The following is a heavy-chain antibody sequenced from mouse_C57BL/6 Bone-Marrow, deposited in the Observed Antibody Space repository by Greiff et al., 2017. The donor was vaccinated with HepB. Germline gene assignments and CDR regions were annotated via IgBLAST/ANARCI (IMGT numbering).Heavy chain of an antibody. CDR1: GYAFTNYL. V-gene: IGHV1-54*01. D-gene: IGHD2-3*01. Sequence: VQVVESGAELVRPGTSVKVSCKASGYAFTNYLIEWVKQRPGQGLEWIGVINPGSGGTNYNEKFKGKATLTADKSSSTAYMQLSSLTSEDSAVYFCARSGWLLLFAYWGQGTLVTVSA. J-gene: IGHJ3*01. CDR2: INPGSGGT. CDR3: ARSGWLLLFAY.